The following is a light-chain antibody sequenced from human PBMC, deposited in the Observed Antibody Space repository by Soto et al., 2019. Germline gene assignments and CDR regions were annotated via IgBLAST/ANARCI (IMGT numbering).Light chain of an antibody. Sequence: DIQMTQSPSSLSASVGDRVTITCQASQDISNYLNWYQQKPGKAPKLLIYDASNLETGVPSRFSGIGSGTDFTFTISSLQPEDIATYYCQQYDNLLGTFGPGTKVDIK. CDR3: QQYDNLLGT. CDR2: DAS. J-gene: IGKJ3*01. CDR1: QDISNY. V-gene: IGKV1-33*01.